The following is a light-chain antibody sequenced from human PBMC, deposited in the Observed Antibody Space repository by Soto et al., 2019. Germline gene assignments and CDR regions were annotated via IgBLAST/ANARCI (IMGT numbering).Light chain of an antibody. Sequence: QSVLTQPRSASGSPGQSVSISCTGTSSDVGGYNYVCWYQHHPGKAPKLMIYEVNKRPSGVPDRFSGSKSGNTASLTVSGLQAEDEAAYYCSSYAGSSNVFGTGTKVTAL. CDR1: SSDVGGYNY. CDR3: SSYAGSSNV. J-gene: IGLJ1*01. V-gene: IGLV2-8*01. CDR2: EVN.